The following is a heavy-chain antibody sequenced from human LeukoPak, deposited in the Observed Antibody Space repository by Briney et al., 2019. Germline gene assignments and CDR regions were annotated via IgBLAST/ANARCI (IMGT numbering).Heavy chain of an antibody. J-gene: IGHJ5*02. D-gene: IGHD2-2*01. Sequence: SETLSLTCTVSGGSISSSSYYWGWIRQPPGKGLEWIGSIYYSGSTYYNPSLKSRVTISVDTSKNQFSLKLSSVTAADTAVYYCARALRYCSSTSCYLWFDPWGQRTLVTLSS. CDR2: IYYSGST. CDR3: ARALRYCSSTSCYLWFDP. CDR1: GGSISSSSYY. V-gene: IGHV4-39*07.